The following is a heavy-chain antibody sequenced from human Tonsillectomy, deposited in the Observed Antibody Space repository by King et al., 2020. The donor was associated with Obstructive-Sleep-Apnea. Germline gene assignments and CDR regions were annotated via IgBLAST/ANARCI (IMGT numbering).Heavy chain of an antibody. Sequence: VQLQESGPGLVKPSQTLSLTCTVSGGSISSGGYYWSWIRHHPGKGLEWIGYTYHSGATFYNPSLKSRLTMSVDTSKNQFSLKLKSVTAADTAVYYCARTVTAYFDNWGQGTLVTVSS. CDR1: GGSISSGGYY. CDR3: ARTVTAYFDN. J-gene: IGHJ4*02. V-gene: IGHV4-31*03. D-gene: IGHD2-21*02. CDR2: TYHSGAT.